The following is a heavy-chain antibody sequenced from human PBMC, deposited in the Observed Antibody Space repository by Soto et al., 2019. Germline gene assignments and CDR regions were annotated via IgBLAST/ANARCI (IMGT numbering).Heavy chain of an antibody. CDR1: GFTFTSSA. J-gene: IGHJ4*02. CDR3: AASLYCGGDCYGNY. CDR2: IVVGSGNT. V-gene: IGHV1-58*02. Sequence: ASVKVSCKASGFTFTSSAMQWVRQARGQRLEWIGWIVVGSGNTNYAQKFQERVTITRDMSTSTAYMELSSLRSEDTAVYYCAASLYCGGDCYGNYWGQGTLVTVSS. D-gene: IGHD2-21*01.